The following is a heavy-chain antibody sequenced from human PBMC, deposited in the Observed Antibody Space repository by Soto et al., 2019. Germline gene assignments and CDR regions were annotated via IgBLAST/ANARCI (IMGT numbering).Heavy chain of an antibody. CDR2: IIPIFSKT. J-gene: IGHJ4*02. D-gene: IGHD7-27*01. Sequence: QVQLVQSGAPVKEPGTSVKVSCRASGGTFSTSSFVWVLQGPGQGLEWMGGIIPIFSKTNVAPKFQDRVTFTADESTRTAYMELSSLRSEDTAIYYCARDVVRSTGGDSWGQGTLVTVSS. V-gene: IGHV1-69*01. CDR3: ARDVVRSTGGDS. CDR1: GGTFSTSS.